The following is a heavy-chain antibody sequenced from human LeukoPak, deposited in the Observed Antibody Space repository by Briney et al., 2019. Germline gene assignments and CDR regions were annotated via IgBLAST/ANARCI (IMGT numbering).Heavy chain of an antibody. Sequence: GSSVNVSCKASVGTFRSYAINWVRQAPGQGLEWMGWINPNSGGTNYAQKFQGRVTMTRDTSISTAYMELSRLRSDDTAVYYCARDSCTSTSCSFDYWGQGTLVTVSS. CDR1: VGTFRSYA. CDR3: ARDSCTSTSCSFDY. V-gene: IGHV1-2*02. CDR2: INPNSGGT. J-gene: IGHJ4*02. D-gene: IGHD2-2*01.